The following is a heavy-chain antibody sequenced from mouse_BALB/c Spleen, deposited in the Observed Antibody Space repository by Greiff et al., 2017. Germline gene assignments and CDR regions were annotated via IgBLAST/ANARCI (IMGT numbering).Heavy chain of an antibody. Sequence: EVKLMESGGDLVKPGGSLKLSCAASGFTFSSYGMSWVRQTPDKRLEWVATISSGGSYTYYPDSVKGRFTISRDNAKNTLYLQMSSLKSEDTAMYYCARQGGYDYDEGYAMDYWGQGTSVTVSS. V-gene: IGHV5-6*01. CDR3: ARQGGYDYDEGYAMDY. CDR1: GFTFSSYG. J-gene: IGHJ4*01. D-gene: IGHD2-4*01. CDR2: ISSGGSYT.